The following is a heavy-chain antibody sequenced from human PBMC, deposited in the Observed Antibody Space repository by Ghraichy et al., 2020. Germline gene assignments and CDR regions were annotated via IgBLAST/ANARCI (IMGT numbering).Heavy chain of an antibody. CDR1: GFTFSSYW. D-gene: IGHD3-10*01. J-gene: IGHJ3*02. Sequence: GGSLRLSCAASGFTFSSYWMTWVRRAPGKGLEWVANIKEDGSQQYYVDSVKGRFTISRDNANNSLCLQMNSLRAEDTAVYYCARDLTVFRGLMYYDAFDIWGQGTMVTVSS. CDR3: ARDLTVFRGLMYYDAFDI. CDR2: IKEDGSQQ. V-gene: IGHV3-7*01.